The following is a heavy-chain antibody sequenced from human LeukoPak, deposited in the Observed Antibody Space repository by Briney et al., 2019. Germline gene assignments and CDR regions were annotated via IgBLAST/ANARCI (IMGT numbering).Heavy chain of an antibody. D-gene: IGHD3-22*01. CDR1: GGTFSSYA. CDR3: AREVRGYQLDP. J-gene: IGHJ5*02. Sequence: SVKVSCKASGGTFSSYAVSLVRQAPGQGLEWMGRFIPMFGKANHAQNFQGRVTITTDESTSTAYMELSSLRSEDTAVYYCAREVRGYQLDPWGPGTLVTVSS. V-gene: IGHV1-69*05. CDR2: FIPMFGKA.